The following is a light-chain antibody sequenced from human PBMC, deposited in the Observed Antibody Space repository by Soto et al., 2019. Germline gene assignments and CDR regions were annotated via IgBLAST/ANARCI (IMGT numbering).Light chain of an antibody. J-gene: IGKJ2*01. CDR3: QEYKSYSPYT. CDR2: RAS. V-gene: IGKV1-5*03. Sequence: GDRVTITCRATQTIGSWLAWYQQKPGKAPKLLIYRASSLETGGPSRFSGSGSGTEFTLTISSLQPDDFASYYCQEYKSYSPYTFGQGTRLEIK. CDR1: QTIGSW.